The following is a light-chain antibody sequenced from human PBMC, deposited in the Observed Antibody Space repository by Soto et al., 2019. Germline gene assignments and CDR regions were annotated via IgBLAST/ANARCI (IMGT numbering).Light chain of an antibody. Sequence: QSALTQPASVSGSPGQSITISCTGTSSDVGAYNYVSWYQQHPGKAPKTMIYEVSNRPSGVSDRFFGSKSGSTASLTISGLQAEDEADYYCTSYTSTTPLVFGTGTKLTVL. CDR1: SSDVGAYNY. V-gene: IGLV2-14*01. CDR2: EVS. J-gene: IGLJ1*01. CDR3: TSYTSTTPLV.